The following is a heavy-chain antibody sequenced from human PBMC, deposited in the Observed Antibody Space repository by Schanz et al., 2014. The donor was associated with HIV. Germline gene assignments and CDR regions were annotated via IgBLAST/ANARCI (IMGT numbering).Heavy chain of an antibody. Sequence: QLPLQESGPGLVKPTQTLSLNCVVSGGSMSSGDHSWSWIRLPPGKGLEWIGNIDHSGSTYYNPSLKSRAPISVDMSKNQFPLKMTSVTAADTAVYYCASLSSHYFDHWGQGTLVTVSS. CDR3: ASLSSHYFDH. CDR2: IDHSGST. V-gene: IGHV4-30-2*01. CDR1: GGSMSSGDHS. J-gene: IGHJ4*02.